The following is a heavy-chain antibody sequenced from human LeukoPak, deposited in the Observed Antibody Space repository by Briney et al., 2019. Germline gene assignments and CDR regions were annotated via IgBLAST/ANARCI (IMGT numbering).Heavy chain of an antibody. D-gene: IGHD5-18*01. V-gene: IGHV4-30-2*01. Sequence: PSQTLSLTCTVSGGSISSGGYYWSWIRQPPGKGLEWIGYIYHSGSTYYNPSLKSRVTISVDRSKNQFSLKLSSVTAADTAVYYCASTPDTAMVTNYFDYWGQGTLVTVSS. J-gene: IGHJ4*02. CDR2: IYHSGST. CDR3: ASTPDTAMVTNYFDY. CDR1: GGSISSGGYY.